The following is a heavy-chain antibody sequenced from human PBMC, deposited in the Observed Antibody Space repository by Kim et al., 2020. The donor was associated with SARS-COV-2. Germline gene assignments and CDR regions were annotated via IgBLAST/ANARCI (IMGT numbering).Heavy chain of an antibody. Sequence: ADAVKGRFTIARDNAKNSLYLQMNSQRDEDTAVYYCARVRKRGSSWYYFDYWGQGTLVTVSS. CDR3: ARVRKRGSSWYYFDY. V-gene: IGHV3-11*05. D-gene: IGHD6-13*01. J-gene: IGHJ4*02.